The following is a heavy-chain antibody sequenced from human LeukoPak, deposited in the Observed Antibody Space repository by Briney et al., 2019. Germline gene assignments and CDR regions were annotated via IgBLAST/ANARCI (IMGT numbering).Heavy chain of an antibody. CDR2: ISGSGGST. D-gene: IGHD3-22*01. J-gene: IGHJ4*02. CDR1: GFTFSSYA. Sequence: PGGSLRLSCAASGFTFSSYAMSWVRQAPGKGLEWVSAISGSGGSTYYADSVKGRFTISRDNSKNTPYLQMNSLRAEDTAVYYCAKGGAYYYDSSGFYWGQGTLVTVSS. CDR3: AKGGAYYYDSSGFY. V-gene: IGHV3-23*01.